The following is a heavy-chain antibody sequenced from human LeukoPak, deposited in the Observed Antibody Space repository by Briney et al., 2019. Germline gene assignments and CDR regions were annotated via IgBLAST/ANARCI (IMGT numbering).Heavy chain of an antibody. Sequence: ASVKVSCKASGYTFTGYYMHWVRQAPGQGLEWMGWINPNSGGANYAQKFQGRVTMTRDTSISTAYMELSRLRSDDTAVYYCARDRDSSSWYAPNDYYYGMDVWGQGTTVTVSS. D-gene: IGHD6-13*01. V-gene: IGHV1-2*02. CDR2: INPNSGGA. CDR1: GYTFTGYY. J-gene: IGHJ6*02. CDR3: ARDRDSSSWYAPNDYYYGMDV.